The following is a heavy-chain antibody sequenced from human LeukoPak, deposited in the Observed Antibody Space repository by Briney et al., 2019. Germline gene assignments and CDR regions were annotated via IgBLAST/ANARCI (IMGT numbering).Heavy chain of an antibody. CDR3: ARGQYYYDSSGYYRFDY. Sequence: SETLCLTCTVSGGSISSYYWSWIRQPAGKGLEWIGRIYTSGSTNYNPSLKSRVTMSVDTSKNQFSLKLSSVTAADTAVYYCARGQYYYDSSGYYRFDYWGQGTLVTVSS. CDR1: GGSISSYY. D-gene: IGHD3-22*01. V-gene: IGHV4-4*07. J-gene: IGHJ4*02. CDR2: IYTSGST.